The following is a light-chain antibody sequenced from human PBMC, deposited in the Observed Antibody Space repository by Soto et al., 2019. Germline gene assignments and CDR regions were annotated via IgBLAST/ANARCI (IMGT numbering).Light chain of an antibody. J-gene: IGKJ4*01. CDR2: GAS. CDR3: QQYNNWPPLT. CDR1: QSVSSTY. Sequence: EIVLTQSPGTLSLSPGERATLSCRASQSVSSTYLAWYQQKPGQAPRLLMYGASTGATGIPARFSGSGSGTEFTLTISSLQSEDFAVYYCQQYNNWPPLTFGGGTKVEIK. V-gene: IGKV3-15*01.